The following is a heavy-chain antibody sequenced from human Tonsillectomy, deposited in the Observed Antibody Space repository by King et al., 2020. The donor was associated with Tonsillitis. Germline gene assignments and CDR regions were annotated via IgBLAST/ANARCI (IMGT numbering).Heavy chain of an antibody. V-gene: IGHV3-11*01. Sequence: HVQLVESGGGLVKPGGSLRLSCAASGFTFSDYYISWIRQAPGKGLEWVSYSRRSGITIYYADSVKGRFTISRATAKNSLYLQMNSLRAADTAVYYCARTEIAWERRGAMAVWGQGTTVTVSS. J-gene: IGHJ6*02. CDR3: ARTEIAWERRGAMAV. D-gene: IGHD1-26*01. CDR1: GFTFSDYY. CDR2: SRRSGITI.